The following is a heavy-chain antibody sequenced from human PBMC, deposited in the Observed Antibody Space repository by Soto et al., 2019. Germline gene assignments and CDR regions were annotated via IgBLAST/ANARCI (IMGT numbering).Heavy chain of an antibody. CDR2: INHSGST. Sequence: SETLSLTCAVYGGSFSGYYWSWIRQPPGKGLEWIGEINHSGSTNYTPSLKSRVTISVDTSKNQFSLKLSSVTAADTAVYYCARAFLRGSGSYSYYYYYYMDVWGKGTTVTVSS. CDR1: GGSFSGYY. J-gene: IGHJ6*03. D-gene: IGHD3-10*01. V-gene: IGHV4-34*01. CDR3: ARAFLRGSGSYSYYYYYYMDV.